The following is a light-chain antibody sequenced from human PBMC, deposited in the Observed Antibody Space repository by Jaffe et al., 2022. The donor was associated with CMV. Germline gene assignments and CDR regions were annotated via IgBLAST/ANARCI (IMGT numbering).Light chain of an antibody. Sequence: EIVLTQSPGTLSLSPGERATLSCRASQSVRNNYLTWCQQKPGQAPRVLIYDTSTRATGIPDRFSGSGSGSDFTLTISRLEPEDFAVYYCHQYGSSPLTFGPGTKVDIK. V-gene: IGKV3-20*01. CDR2: DTS. CDR3: HQYGSSPLT. J-gene: IGKJ3*01. CDR1: QSVRNNY.